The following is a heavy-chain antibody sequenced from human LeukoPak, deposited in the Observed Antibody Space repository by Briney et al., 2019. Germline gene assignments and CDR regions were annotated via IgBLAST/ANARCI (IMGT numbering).Heavy chain of an antibody. J-gene: IGHJ4*02. Sequence: PGGSLRLSCAASGFSFSENDMHWVRQAPGKGLVWVAVIWFDGKNKYYADSVKGRFTISRDNSGNTLFLEMNSLRVDDSAVYYCAKDRAVAGSDARYYFENWGQGTLVTVS. D-gene: IGHD6-19*01. V-gene: IGHV3-33*06. CDR1: GFSFSEND. CDR2: IWFDGKNK. CDR3: AKDRAVAGSDARYYFEN.